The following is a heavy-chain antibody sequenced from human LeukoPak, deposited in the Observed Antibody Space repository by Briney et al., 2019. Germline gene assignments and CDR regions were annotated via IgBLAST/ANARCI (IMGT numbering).Heavy chain of an antibody. J-gene: IGHJ4*02. Sequence: GESLKISCKASGYSFTSYFIGWVRQMPGKGLEWMGIIYTGDSDTRYSPSFQGQVTISVDKSISTAYLQWRSLKASDTAIYYCARPIAGAGTDLGYWGQGTLVTV. D-gene: IGHD6-13*01. CDR2: IYTGDSDT. CDR3: ARPIAGAGTDLGY. CDR1: GYSFTSYF. V-gene: IGHV5-51*01.